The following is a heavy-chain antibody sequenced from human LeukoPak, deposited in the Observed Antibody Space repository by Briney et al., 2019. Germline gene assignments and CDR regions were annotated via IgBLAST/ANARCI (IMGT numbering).Heavy chain of an antibody. CDR1: GGSISSYY. D-gene: IGHD6-19*01. J-gene: IGHJ4*02. CDR2: IYYSGST. Sequence: SETLSLTCTVSGGSISSYYWSWIRQPPGKGLEWIGDIYYSGSTNYNPSLKSRVTISVDTSKNQFSLKLSSVTAADAAVYYCARGRIAVAGTKNYFDYWGQGILVTVSS. V-gene: IGHV4-59*01. CDR3: ARGRIAVAGTKNYFDY.